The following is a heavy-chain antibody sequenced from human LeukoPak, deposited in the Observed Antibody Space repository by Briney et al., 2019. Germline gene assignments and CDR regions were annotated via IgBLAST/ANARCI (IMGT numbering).Heavy chain of an antibody. J-gene: IGHJ4*02. CDR3: ARDSGYSSSWAPFDY. CDR1: GFTFSSYE. CDR2: ISSSGSTI. V-gene: IGHV3-48*03. D-gene: IGHD6-13*01. Sequence: PGGSLRLSCAASGFTFSSYEMNWVRRAPGKGLEWVSYISSSGSTIYYADSVKGRFTISRDNAKNSLYLQMNSLRAEDTAVYYCARDSGYSSSWAPFDYWGQGTLVTVSS.